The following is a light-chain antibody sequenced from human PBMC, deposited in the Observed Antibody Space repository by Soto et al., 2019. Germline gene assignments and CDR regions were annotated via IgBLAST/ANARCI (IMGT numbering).Light chain of an antibody. CDR1: QSVSSSY. Sequence: EIVLTQSPGTLSLSPGERATLSCRASQSVSSSYLAWYQQKPGQAPRLLIYGASSRATGIPDRFSGSGSVTDFTLTISTPEPEDFAVYYCQQDDSSPVTSGQGTRLEIK. J-gene: IGKJ5*01. CDR3: QQDDSSPVT. CDR2: GAS. V-gene: IGKV3-20*01.